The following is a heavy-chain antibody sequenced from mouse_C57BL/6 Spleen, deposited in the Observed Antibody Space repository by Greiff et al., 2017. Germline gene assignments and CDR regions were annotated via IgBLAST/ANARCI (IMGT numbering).Heavy chain of an antibody. J-gene: IGHJ4*01. CDR3: ASSIAPPYYYAMDY. V-gene: IGHV5-6*01. Sequence: EVKLMESGGDLVKPGGSLKLSCAASGFTFSSYGMSWVRQTPDKRLAWVATISSGGSYTYYPDSVKGRFTISRDNAKNTLYLQMSSLQSEDTAMYYCASSIAPPYYYAMDYWGQGTSVTVAS. CDR1: GFTFSSYG. CDR2: ISSGGSYT. D-gene: IGHD2-12*01.